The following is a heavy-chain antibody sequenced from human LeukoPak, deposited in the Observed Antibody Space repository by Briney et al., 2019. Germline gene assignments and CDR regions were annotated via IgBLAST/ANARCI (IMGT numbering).Heavy chain of an antibody. V-gene: IGHV1-2*02. CDR1: GYTFTGHS. D-gene: IGHD2-21*02. CDR3: ARDPGVTNWFDP. CDR2: VSPNRGGT. Sequence: ASVKVSCKASGYTFTGHSIHWVRQAPGQGLEWMGWVSPNRGGTKYAQKFQGRVTMTRDTSISTAYMELTSLTSDDTAVYYCARDPGVTNWFDPWGQGTLVTVSS. J-gene: IGHJ5*02.